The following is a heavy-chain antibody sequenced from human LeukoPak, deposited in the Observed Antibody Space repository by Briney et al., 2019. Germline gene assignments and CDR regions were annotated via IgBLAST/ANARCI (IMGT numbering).Heavy chain of an antibody. D-gene: IGHD6-19*01. J-gene: IGHJ4*02. CDR3: VKDPVASAVAGTNYFDY. Sequence: PGGSLRLSCAASGFAFSSYGIHWVRQAPGKGLEWVAFIRYDGNNKYYADSVKGRLTISRDNSKNTLYLQMNRLRAEDTAVYYCVKDPVASAVAGTNYFDYWGQGTLVTVSS. V-gene: IGHV3-30*02. CDR2: IRYDGNNK. CDR1: GFAFSSYG.